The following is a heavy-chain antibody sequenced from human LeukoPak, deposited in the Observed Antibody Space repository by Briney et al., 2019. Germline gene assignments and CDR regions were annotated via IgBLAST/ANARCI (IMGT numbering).Heavy chain of an antibody. V-gene: IGHV1-2*02. Sequence: ASVKVSCKASGYTFTGYYMHSVRQAPGQGLEWMGWINPNSGGTNYAQKFQGRVTMTRDTSISTAYMELSRLRSDDTAVYYCARDCGGDCYAFDIWGQGTMVTVSS. CDR3: ARDCGGDCYAFDI. CDR2: INPNSGGT. CDR1: GYTFTGYY. J-gene: IGHJ3*02. D-gene: IGHD2-21*02.